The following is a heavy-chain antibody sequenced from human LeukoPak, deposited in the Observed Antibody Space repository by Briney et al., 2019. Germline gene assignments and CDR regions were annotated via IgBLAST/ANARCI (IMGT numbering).Heavy chain of an antibody. CDR2: ISGSGGST. D-gene: IGHD2-21*02. J-gene: IGHJ4*02. Sequence: GGSLRLSCAASGFTFSSYAMSWVRQAPGKGLEWVSAISGSGGSTYYADSVKGRFTISRDNSKNTLYLQMNSLRAQDTAVYFCAKVSTVVETAPVFDYWGQGTLVTVSS. V-gene: IGHV3-23*01. CDR3: AKVSTVVETAPVFDY. CDR1: GFTFSSYA.